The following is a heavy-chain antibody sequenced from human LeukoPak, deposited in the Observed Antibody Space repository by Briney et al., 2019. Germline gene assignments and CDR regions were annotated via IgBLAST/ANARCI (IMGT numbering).Heavy chain of an antibody. J-gene: IGHJ4*02. CDR3: ARTGIVATDDY. CDR2: IYYSGST. V-gene: IGHV4-59*01. CDR1: GGSISSYY. D-gene: IGHD5-12*01. Sequence: SETLSLTCTVSGGSISSYYWSWIRQPPGKGLEWIGYIYYSGSTNYNPSLKSRVTISVDTSKNQFSLKLSSVTAADTAVYYCARTGIVATDDYWGQGTLVTVSS.